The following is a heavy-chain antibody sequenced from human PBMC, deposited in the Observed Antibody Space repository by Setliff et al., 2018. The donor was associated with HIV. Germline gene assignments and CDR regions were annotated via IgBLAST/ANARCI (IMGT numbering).Heavy chain of an antibody. Sequence: SETLSLTCTVSGVSINSGNYYWGWIRQPAGKRLEWIGRIYSSGNTNYNPSLKSRVTISVDTSKTQFSLRLNSLTATDTALYYCARFEHYYDASGPAGSEGYFDYWGQGTLVTVSS. D-gene: IGHD3-22*01. CDR2: IYSSGNT. V-gene: IGHV4-61*02. CDR3: ARFEHYYDASGPAGSEGYFDY. J-gene: IGHJ4*02. CDR1: GVSINSGNYY.